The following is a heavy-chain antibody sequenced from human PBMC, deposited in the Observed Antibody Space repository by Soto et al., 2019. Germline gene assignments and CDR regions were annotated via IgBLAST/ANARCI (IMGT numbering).Heavy chain of an antibody. CDR2: ITVGSSHI. CDR1: GFPFSAYN. Sequence: EVQLVESGGGLVKPGGSLRLSCTGSGFPFSAYNINWVRQAPGKGLEWVSSITVGSSHIYQPHSMKGRFTISRDDAKNSVYLQIDSLRDEDTALYYCSRSPEVGVRGAYWGQGTLVTVSS. V-gene: IGHV3-21*01. CDR3: SRSPEVGVRGAY. D-gene: IGHD3-16*01. J-gene: IGHJ4*02.